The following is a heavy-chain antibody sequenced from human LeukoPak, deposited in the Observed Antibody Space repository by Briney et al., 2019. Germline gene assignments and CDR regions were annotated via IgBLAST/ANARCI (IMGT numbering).Heavy chain of an antibody. CDR2: ISSNEGST. CDR1: GFTFSSYA. J-gene: IGHJ4*02. D-gene: IGHD2-15*01. Sequence: GGSLTLSCAISGFTFSSYAMHWVRKAPGQGLEYVSAISSNEGSTYYANSVKGRFTISRDNSKNTLYLQMGSLRAEDMAVYYCARSAQGGGFDYWGQGTLVTVSS. V-gene: IGHV3-64*01. CDR3: ARSAQGGGFDY.